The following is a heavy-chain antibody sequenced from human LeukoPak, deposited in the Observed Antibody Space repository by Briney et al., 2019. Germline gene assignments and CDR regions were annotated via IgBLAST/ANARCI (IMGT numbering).Heavy chain of an antibody. CDR1: GFTFSSYA. J-gene: IGHJ1*01. CDR3: ATMIVVVITPGAEYFQH. D-gene: IGHD3-22*01. Sequence: GSLRLSCAASGFTFSSYAMSWVRQAPGKGLEWVSAISGSGGSTYYADSVKGRFTISRDNSKNTLYLQMNSLRAEDTAVYYCATMIVVVITPGAEYFQHWGQGTLVTVSS. V-gene: IGHV3-23*01. CDR2: ISGSGGST.